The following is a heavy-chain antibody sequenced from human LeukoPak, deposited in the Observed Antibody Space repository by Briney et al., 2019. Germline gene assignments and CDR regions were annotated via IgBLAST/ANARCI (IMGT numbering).Heavy chain of an antibody. CDR2: IHHSGST. J-gene: IGHJ5*02. Sequence: SETLSLTCAVSGYSISGGYYWGWIRQPPGKGLEWIGTIHHSGSTYYNPSLKSRVTISVDTSNNQFSLKLTSVTAADTAVYYCARFARGDLYNWFDPWGQGTLVTVSS. CDR1: GYSISGGYY. V-gene: IGHV4-38-2*01. D-gene: IGHD3-3*01. CDR3: ARFARGDLYNWFDP.